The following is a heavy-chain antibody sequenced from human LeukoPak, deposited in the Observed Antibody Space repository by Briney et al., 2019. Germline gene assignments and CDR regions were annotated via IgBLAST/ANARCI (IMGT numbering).Heavy chain of an antibody. D-gene: IGHD3-10*01. CDR3: VTSWVRQQRDF. CDR1: GFTFSSYS. CDR2: IEPDGSGK. Sequence: PGGSLRLSCAASGFTFSSYSMNWVRQAPGKGLEWVADIEPDGSGKTYVDSVKGRFTISRDNAQQSLYLQMDTLTAEDTAVYYCVTSWVRQQRDFWGQGTLVTVSS. J-gene: IGHJ4*02. V-gene: IGHV3-7*01.